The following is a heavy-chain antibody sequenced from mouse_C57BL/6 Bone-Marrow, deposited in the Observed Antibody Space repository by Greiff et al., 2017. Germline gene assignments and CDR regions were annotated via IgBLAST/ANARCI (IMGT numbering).Heavy chain of an antibody. Sequence: EVKLVESGGGLVKPGGSLKLSCAASGFTFSDYGMHWVRQAPEKGLEWVAYISSGSSTIYYADTVKGRFTISRDNAKNTLFLQMTSLRSEDTARYYCARLHCGGYYFDYWGQGTTLTVSS. CDR2: ISSGSSTI. J-gene: IGHJ2*01. V-gene: IGHV5-17*01. D-gene: IGHD1-1*02. CDR1: GFTFSDYG. CDR3: ARLHCGGYYFDY.